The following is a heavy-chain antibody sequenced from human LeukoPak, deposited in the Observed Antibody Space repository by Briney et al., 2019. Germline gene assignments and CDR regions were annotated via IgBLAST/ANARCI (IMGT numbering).Heavy chain of an antibody. Sequence: SSETLSLTCTVSGGSIRSYYWSWIRQPPGKGLEWIGYIYYSGSTNYNPSLKSRVTISVDTSKNQFSLKLSSVTAADTAVYYCARDGLYGDYPNWFDPWGQGTLVTVSS. CDR2: IYYSGST. D-gene: IGHD4-17*01. J-gene: IGHJ5*02. CDR1: GGSIRSYY. V-gene: IGHV4-59*01. CDR3: ARDGLYGDYPNWFDP.